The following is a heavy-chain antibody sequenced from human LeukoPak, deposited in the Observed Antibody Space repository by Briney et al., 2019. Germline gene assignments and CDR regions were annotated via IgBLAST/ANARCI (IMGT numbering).Heavy chain of an antibody. CDR1: GGTFSSYA. J-gene: IGHJ4*02. D-gene: IGHD3-22*01. CDR3: AREWGLESSGYYYAY. CDR2: IIPIFGTA. V-gene: IGHV1-69*01. Sequence: GSSVKVSCKASGGTFSSYAISWVRQAPGQGLEWMGGIIPIFGTANFAQKFQGRVSITADEFTSTAFMELSSLRSEDTAVYYCAREWGLESSGYYYAYWGQGTLVTVSS.